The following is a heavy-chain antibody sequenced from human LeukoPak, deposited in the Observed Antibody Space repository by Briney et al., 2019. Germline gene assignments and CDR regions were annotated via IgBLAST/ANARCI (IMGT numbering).Heavy chain of an antibody. J-gene: IGHJ4*02. V-gene: IGHV5-51*01. CDR3: ARMIGLGEVSPYFDY. CDR1: GYGFTSYW. D-gene: IGHD3-16*02. Sequence: GESLKISCKGSGYGFTSYWIGWVRQMPGKGLEWMGIIYPGDSDTRYSPSFQGQVTISADKSISTAYLQWSSLKASDTAMYYCARMIGLGEVSPYFDYWGQGSLVTVSS. CDR2: IYPGDSDT.